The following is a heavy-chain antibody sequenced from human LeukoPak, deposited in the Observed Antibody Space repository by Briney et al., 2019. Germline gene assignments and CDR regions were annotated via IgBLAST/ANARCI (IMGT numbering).Heavy chain of an antibody. J-gene: IGHJ6*04. D-gene: IGHD4-11*01. V-gene: IGHV3-48*03. CDR1: GFTFSSYE. Sequence: GGSLRLSCAASGFTFSSYEMNWVRQAPGKGLEWVSYISSSGSTIYYADSAKGRFTISRDNAKNSLYLQMNSLRAEDTAVYYCASPRGVTTDYYYYYGMDVWGKGTTVTVSS. CDR2: ISSSGSTI. CDR3: ASPRGVTTDYYYYYGMDV.